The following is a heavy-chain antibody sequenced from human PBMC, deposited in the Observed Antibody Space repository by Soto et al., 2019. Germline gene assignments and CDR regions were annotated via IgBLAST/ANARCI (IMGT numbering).Heavy chain of an antibody. CDR2: VIPSSGAT. J-gene: IGHJ4*02. CDR3: ARAESYYDRSGYYYFDG. D-gene: IGHD3-22*01. V-gene: IGHV1-2*02. Sequence: QVQLVQSGAEVKKPWASVTVSCKTSGYTFTDYHTHWLRQAPGQGLERMGWVIPSSGATRYEQMFQGRVTMTRDTSISTAYMELSRLTADDTAIYYCARAESYYDRSGYYYFDGWGQGTLVTVSS. CDR1: GYTFTDYH.